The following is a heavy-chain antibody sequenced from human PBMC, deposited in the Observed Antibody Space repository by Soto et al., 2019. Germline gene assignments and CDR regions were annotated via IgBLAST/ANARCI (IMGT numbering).Heavy chain of an antibody. V-gene: IGHV3-30-3*01. Sequence: QVQLVESGGGVVQPGRSLRLSCAASGFTFSSYAMHWVRQAPGKGLEWEAVISYDGSNKYYADSVKGRFTISRDNSKNTLYLQMNSLRAEDTAVYYCAREDELVTDAFDIWGQGTMVTVSS. J-gene: IGHJ3*02. CDR1: GFTFSSYA. CDR3: AREDELVTDAFDI. CDR2: ISYDGSNK. D-gene: IGHD6-13*01.